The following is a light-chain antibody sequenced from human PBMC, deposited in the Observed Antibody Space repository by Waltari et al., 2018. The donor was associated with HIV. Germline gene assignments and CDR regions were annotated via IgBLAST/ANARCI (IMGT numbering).Light chain of an antibody. CDR2: GAS. CDR1: QSVSKNY. CDR3: QQYGSSPCT. J-gene: IGKJ3*01. V-gene: IGKV3-20*01. Sequence: EIVLTQSPGTLSLSPGERATLSCRASQSVSKNYLAWYQQKSGQAPRLLIYGASSRATGIADRFSGSGSGTDFTLTISRLEPEDFAVYYCQQYGSSPCTFGPGTKVEIK.